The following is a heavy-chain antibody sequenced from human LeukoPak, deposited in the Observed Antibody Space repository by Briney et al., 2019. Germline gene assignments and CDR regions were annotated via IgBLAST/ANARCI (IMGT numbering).Heavy chain of an antibody. CDR2: ISAYSGNT. CDR1: GYTFTSYG. CDR3: ARDLPRSGGSCPPMDV. V-gene: IGHV1-18*01. Sequence: ASVKVSCKASGYTFTSYGISWVRQAPGQGLEWMGWISAYSGNTNYAQKLQGRVTMTTDTSTSTAYMELRSLRSDDTAVYYCARDLPRSGGSCPPMDVWGQGTTVTVSS. D-gene: IGHD2-15*01. J-gene: IGHJ6*02.